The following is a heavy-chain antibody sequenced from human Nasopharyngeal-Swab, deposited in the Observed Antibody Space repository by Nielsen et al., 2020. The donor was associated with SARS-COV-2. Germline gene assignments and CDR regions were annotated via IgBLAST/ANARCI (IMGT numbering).Heavy chain of an antibody. D-gene: IGHD3-22*01. Sequence: ASVKVSCKASGYTFTGYYMHWVRQAPGQGLEWMGRINPNSGGTNYAQKFQGRVTMTRDTSISTAYMELSRLRSDDTAVYYCARGYYYSSGYSDAFDIWGQGTMVTVSS. J-gene: IGHJ3*02. CDR1: GYTFTGYY. CDR3: ARGYYYSSGYSDAFDI. CDR2: INPNSGGT. V-gene: IGHV1-2*06.